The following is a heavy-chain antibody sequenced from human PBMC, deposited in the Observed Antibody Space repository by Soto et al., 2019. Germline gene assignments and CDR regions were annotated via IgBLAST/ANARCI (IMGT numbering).Heavy chain of an antibody. J-gene: IGHJ6*02. Sequence: QVQLVQSGAEVKKPGASVKVSCKASGYTFTGYYMHWVRQAPGQGLEWMGWINPNSGGTNYAQKFQGRVTMTRDTSISTAYMELSRLRSDDTAVYYCARDWGMITFGGVIAPRYYGMDVWGQGTTVTVSS. CDR2: INPNSGGT. CDR3: ARDWGMITFGGVIAPRYYGMDV. V-gene: IGHV1-2*02. D-gene: IGHD3-16*02. CDR1: GYTFTGYY.